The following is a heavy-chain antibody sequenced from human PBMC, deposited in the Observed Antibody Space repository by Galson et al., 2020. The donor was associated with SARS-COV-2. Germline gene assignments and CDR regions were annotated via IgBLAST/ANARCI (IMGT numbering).Heavy chain of an antibody. CDR1: GWSFRGYY. CDR3: ARGLKWGLRRAGYYYYGMDV. J-gene: IGHJ6*02. CDR2: INHSEST. V-gene: IGHV4-34*01. Sequence: SETLSLTRAVYGWSFRGYYWSWIRQPPGKGLEWIGEINHSESTNYNPSLKSRVTIPVDTSKNQFSLKLSSVTAADTAVYYCARGLKWGLRRAGYYYYGMDVWGQGTTVTVSS. D-gene: IGHD1-26*01.